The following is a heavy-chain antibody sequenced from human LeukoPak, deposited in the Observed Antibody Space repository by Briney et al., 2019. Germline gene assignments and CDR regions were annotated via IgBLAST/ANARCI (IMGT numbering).Heavy chain of an antibody. Sequence: ASVKVSCKASGYTFTGYYLHWVRQAPGQGLEWMGWINPASGGTNYAQKFQGRVTMTRETSISTAYMGLSSLTSDDTAVYYCAKDYYSGPRRGSGALDVWGQGTTVTVSS. CDR3: AKDYYSGPRRGSGALDV. J-gene: IGHJ6*02. CDR2: INPASGGT. V-gene: IGHV1-2*02. D-gene: IGHD3-10*01. CDR1: GYTFTGYY.